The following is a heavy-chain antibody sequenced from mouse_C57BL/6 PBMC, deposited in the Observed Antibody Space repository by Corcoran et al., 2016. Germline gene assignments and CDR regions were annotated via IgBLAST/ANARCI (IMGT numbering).Heavy chain of an antibody. CDR3: ASGPRYYDLFAY. J-gene: IGHJ3*01. Sequence: QIQLVQSGPELKKPGETVKISCKASGYTFTTYGMSWGKQAPGKGLKWMGWINTYSGVPTYADDFKGRFTFSLETSASTAYLQINNLKNEDTATYFGASGPRYYDLFAYWGQGTLVTVSA. D-gene: IGHD2-4*01. V-gene: IGHV9-3*01. CDR1: GYTFTTYG. CDR2: INTYSGVP.